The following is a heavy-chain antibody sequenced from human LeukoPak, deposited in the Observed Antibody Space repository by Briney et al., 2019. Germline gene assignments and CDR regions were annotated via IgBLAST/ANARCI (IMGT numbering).Heavy chain of an antibody. V-gene: IGHV3-30*04. Sequence: GGSLRLSCAASGFTFSSYAMHWVRQAPGKGLEWVAVISYDGSNKYYADSVKGRFTISRDNSKNTLYLQMNSLRAEDTAVYYCAKSPSQVNYYDSSGYQIYWGQGTLVTVSS. D-gene: IGHD3-22*01. CDR2: ISYDGSNK. CDR3: AKSPSQVNYYDSSGYQIY. J-gene: IGHJ4*02. CDR1: GFTFSSYA.